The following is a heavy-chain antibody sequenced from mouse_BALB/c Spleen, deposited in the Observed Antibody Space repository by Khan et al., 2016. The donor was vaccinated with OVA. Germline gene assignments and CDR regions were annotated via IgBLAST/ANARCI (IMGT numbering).Heavy chain of an antibody. V-gene: IGHV3-2*02. CDR1: GYSITSGYA. CDR3: ARGNYYGYYFDY. Sequence: QLEESGPGLVKPSQSLSLTCTVTGYSITSGYAWNWLRQFPGNKLEWMGYISYSGGTSYNPSLKSRISITRDTSKNQFFLQLNSVTTEDTATYYCARGNYYGYYFDYWGQGTPLTVSS. CDR2: ISYSGGT. J-gene: IGHJ2*01. D-gene: IGHD1-1*01.